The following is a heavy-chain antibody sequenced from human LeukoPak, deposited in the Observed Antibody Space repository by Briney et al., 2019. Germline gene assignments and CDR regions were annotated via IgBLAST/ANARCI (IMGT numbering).Heavy chain of an antibody. CDR1: GYTFTSYY. V-gene: IGHV1-46*01. CDR2: INPSGGST. J-gene: IGHJ4*02. Sequence: GASVKVSCKASGYTFTSYYMHWVRQAPGQGLEWMGIINPSGGSTSYAQKFQGRVTMTRDTSISTAYMELSRLRSDDTAVYYCARLPRQFGEFTYDYWGQGTLVTVSS. D-gene: IGHD3-10*01. CDR3: ARLPRQFGEFTYDY.